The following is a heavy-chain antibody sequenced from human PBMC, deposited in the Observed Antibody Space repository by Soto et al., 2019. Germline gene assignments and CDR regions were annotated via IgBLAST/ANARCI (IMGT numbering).Heavy chain of an antibody. D-gene: IGHD3-10*01. J-gene: IGHJ6*01. CDR1: GYTFTSYG. CDR2: ISAYNGNT. Sequence: QVQLVQSGAEVKKPGASVKVSCKASGYTFTSYGISWVRQAPGQGLEWMGWISAYNGNTNYAQKLQGRVTMTTDTSXSXAXXELRSLRSDDTAVYYCARDRLLWFGELSSYCGMDVWGQGTTVTVSS. CDR3: ARDRLLWFGELSSYCGMDV. V-gene: IGHV1-18*01.